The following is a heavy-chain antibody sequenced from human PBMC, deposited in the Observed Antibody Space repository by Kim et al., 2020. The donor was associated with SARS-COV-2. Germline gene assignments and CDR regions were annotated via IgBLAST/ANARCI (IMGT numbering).Heavy chain of an antibody. CDR2: IIPIFGTA. V-gene: IGHV1-69*13. CDR3: ARVPRDACGGDCYPIYYYYYGMDV. CDR1: GGTFSSYA. J-gene: IGHJ6*02. D-gene: IGHD2-21*02. Sequence: SVKVSCKASGGTFSSYAISWVRQAPGQGLEWMGGIIPIFGTANYAQKFQGRVTITADESTSTAYMELSSLRSEDTAVYYCARVPRDACGGDCYPIYYYYYGMDVWGQGATVTVSS.